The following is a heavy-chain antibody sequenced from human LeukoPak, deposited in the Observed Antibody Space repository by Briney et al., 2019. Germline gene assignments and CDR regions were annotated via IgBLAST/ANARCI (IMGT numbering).Heavy chain of an antibody. J-gene: IGHJ3*02. D-gene: IGHD3-10*01. CDR1: GFNFDDYA. Sequence: GGSLRLSCAASGFNFDDYAMHWVRQAPGKGLEWVSLISVDGDSTYYADSVKGRFTISRDNAKNTLYLQMNSLRAEDTAVYYCARDGGDDAFDIWGQGTMVTVSS. V-gene: IGHV3-43*02. CDR3: ARDGGDDAFDI. CDR2: ISVDGDST.